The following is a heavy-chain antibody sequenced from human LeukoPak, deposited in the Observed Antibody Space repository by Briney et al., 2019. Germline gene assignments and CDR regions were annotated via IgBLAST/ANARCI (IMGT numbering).Heavy chain of an antibody. Sequence: PSETLSLTCAVYGGSFSGYYWSWIRQPPGRGLEWIGEINHSGSTNYNPSLKSRVTISVDTSKNQFSLKLSSVTAADTAVYYCARVPGVYWGQGTLVTVSS. V-gene: IGHV4-34*01. J-gene: IGHJ4*02. CDR3: ARVPGVY. CDR1: GGSFSGYY. D-gene: IGHD7-27*01. CDR2: INHSGST.